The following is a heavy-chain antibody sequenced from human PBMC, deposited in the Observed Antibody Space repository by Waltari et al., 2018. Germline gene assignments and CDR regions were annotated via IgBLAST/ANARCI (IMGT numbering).Heavy chain of an antibody. V-gene: IGHV1-69*05. D-gene: IGHD6-19*01. CDR2: VVPIFGTT. Sequence: QVQLVQSGAEVKKPGSSVKVSCKASGGTFSSYAISWVRQAPGQGLEWMGGVVPIFGTTNYAQKCQGRVTMTTDESTSTAYMELSSLRSEDTAVYYCARMNKAVAGSADYWGQGTLVTVSS. J-gene: IGHJ4*02. CDR1: GGTFSSYA. CDR3: ARMNKAVAGSADY.